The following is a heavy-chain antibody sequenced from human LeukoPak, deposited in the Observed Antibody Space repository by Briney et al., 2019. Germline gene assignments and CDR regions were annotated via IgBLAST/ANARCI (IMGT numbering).Heavy chain of an antibody. J-gene: IGHJ4*02. CDR1: GGSISSSSYY. CDR2: IYYSGST. CDR3: ARQTYGSGSYYNLDC. D-gene: IGHD3-10*01. Sequence: PSETPSLTCSVSGGSISSSSYYWGWIRQPPGKGLEWIGTIYYSGSTYYNPSLKSRVTISVDTSKNQFSLKLGSVTAADTAVYYCARQTYGSGSYYNLDCWGQGTLITVSS. V-gene: IGHV4-39*01.